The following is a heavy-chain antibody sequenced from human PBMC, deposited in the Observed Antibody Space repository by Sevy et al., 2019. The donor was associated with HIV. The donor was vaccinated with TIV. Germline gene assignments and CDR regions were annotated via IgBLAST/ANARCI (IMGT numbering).Heavy chain of an antibody. CDR1: GFPFSSHA. J-gene: IGHJ3*01. D-gene: IGHD2-15*01. V-gene: IGHV3-23*01. CDR2: TGGRGGAT. CDR3: AKDVVAVVGDAFDV. Sequence: GGSLRLSCAASGFPFSSHAMNWVRQGPGKGLEWVSATGGRGGATYYADSVKGRFTISRDNSKNTLYLQMDSLRAEDTAVYYCAKDVVAVVGDAFDVWGQGTMVTVSS.